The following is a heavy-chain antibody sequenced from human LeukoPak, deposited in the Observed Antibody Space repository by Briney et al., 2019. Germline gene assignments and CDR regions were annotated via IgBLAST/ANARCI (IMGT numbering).Heavy chain of an antibody. J-gene: IGHJ4*02. V-gene: IGHV4-34*01. CDR3: ARARGYYYDSSGYRY. Sequence: PSDTLSLTCAVYGGSFSGYYWSWIRQPPGKGLEWIGEINHSGSTNYNPSLKSRVTISVDTSKNQFSLKLSSVTAADTAVYYCARARGYYYDSSGYRYWGQGTLVTVSS. D-gene: IGHD3-22*01. CDR1: GGSFSGYY. CDR2: INHSGST.